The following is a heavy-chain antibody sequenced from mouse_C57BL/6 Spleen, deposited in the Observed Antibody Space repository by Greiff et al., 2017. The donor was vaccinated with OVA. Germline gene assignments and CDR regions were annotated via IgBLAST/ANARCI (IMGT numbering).Heavy chain of an antibody. D-gene: IGHD1-1*01. J-gene: IGHJ4*01. V-gene: IGHV14-4*01. Sequence: VQLQQSGAELVRPGASVKLSCIASGFTIKDDYMHWVKQRPEQGLEWIGWIDPENGDTEYASKFQGKATITAVTSSNTAYLQLSSLTSEDTAVYYCTTQLLRDYWGQGTSVTVSS. CDR2: IDPENGDT. CDR1: GFTIKDDY. CDR3: TTQLLRDY.